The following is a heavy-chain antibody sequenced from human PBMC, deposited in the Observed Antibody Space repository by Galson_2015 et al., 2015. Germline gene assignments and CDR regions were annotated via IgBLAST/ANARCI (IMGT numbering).Heavy chain of an antibody. CDR1: GGTFSIFA. J-gene: IGHJ4*02. V-gene: IGHV1-69*13. CDR2: LLPIYGTP. D-gene: IGHD2-15*01. CDR3: ATSNADVYCSGGSCYLDS. Sequence: SVKVSCKASGGTFSIFAISWVRQAPGQRLEWMGGLLPIYGTPNYAQKFQGRVPLTADESTSTAYMELSSLTSEDTAVFYCATSNADVYCSGGSCYLDSWGQGTLVTVSS.